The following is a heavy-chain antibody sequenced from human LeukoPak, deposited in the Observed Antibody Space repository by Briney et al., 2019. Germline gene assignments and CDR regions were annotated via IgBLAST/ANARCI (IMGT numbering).Heavy chain of an antibody. J-gene: IGHJ4*02. CDR3: ARASGYYINFDY. CDR1: GGSISSYY. CDR2: IYYSGST. Sequence: SETLSLTCTVSGGSISSYYWSWIRQPPGKGLEWIGYIYYSGSTNYNPSLKSRVTISVDTSKNQFSLKLSSVTAADTAVYYCARASGYYINFDYWGQGTLVTVSS. D-gene: IGHD3-22*01. V-gene: IGHV4-59*01.